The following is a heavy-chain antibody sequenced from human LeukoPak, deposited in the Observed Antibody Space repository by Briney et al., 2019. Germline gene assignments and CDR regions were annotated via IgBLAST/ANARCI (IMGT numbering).Heavy chain of an antibody. V-gene: IGHV3-15*01. CDR1: GFTITTAW. J-gene: IGHJ4*02. CDR2: VKSIGSGGTA. D-gene: IGHD1-14*01. CDR3: TVVLTGTPVEPIIDF. Sequence: WGSLRLSCAASGFTITTAWMNWVRQAPGKGLEWVGRVKSIGSGGTADYSAPVKGRFTISRDDSKHTWYLQMNSLSTEDTAVYYCTVVLTGTPVEPIIDFWGQGTLVTVSS.